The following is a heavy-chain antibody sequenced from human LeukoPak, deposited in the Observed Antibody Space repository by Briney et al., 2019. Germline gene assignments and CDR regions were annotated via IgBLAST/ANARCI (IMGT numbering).Heavy chain of an antibody. CDR3: AAGNYYDSSGYYYGYYYMDV. CDR1: GFTFSSYW. D-gene: IGHD3-22*01. J-gene: IGHJ6*03. V-gene: IGHV3-7*01. Sequence: GGSLRLSCAASGFTFSSYWMSWVRQAPGKGLEWVANIKQDGSEKYYVDSVKGRFTISRDNAKNSLYLQMNSLRAEDTAVYYCAAGNYYDSSGYYYGYYYMDVWGKGTTVTISS. CDR2: IKQDGSEK.